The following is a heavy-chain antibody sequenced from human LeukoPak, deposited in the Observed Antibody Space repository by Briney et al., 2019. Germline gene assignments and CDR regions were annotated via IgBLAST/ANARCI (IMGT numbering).Heavy chain of an antibody. CDR3: AKWGDYDVLTGYYVSDY. J-gene: IGHJ4*02. Sequence: GGSLRLSCAASGFTFSNYAMSWVRQAPGKGLGWVSPITGSGGNTYYADSVKGRFTISRDNSKNTVFLQMNSLRAEDTAVYYCAKWGDYDVLTGYYVSDYWGQGTLVTVSS. CDR1: GFTFSNYA. CDR2: ITGSGGNT. V-gene: IGHV3-23*01. D-gene: IGHD3-9*01.